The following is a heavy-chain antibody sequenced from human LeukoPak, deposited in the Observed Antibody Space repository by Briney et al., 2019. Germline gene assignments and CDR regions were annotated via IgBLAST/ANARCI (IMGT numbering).Heavy chain of an antibody. CDR2: ISSNGGST. CDR1: GFTFSSYA. D-gene: IGHD5-18*01. J-gene: IGHJ4*02. V-gene: IGHV3-64*01. Sequence: RGGSLRLSCAASGFTFSSYAMHWVRQAPGRGLEYVSTISSNGGSTYYANSVKGRFTISRDTSKNTLYLQMGSLRAGDMAVYYCARGATATALNFDYWGQGTLVTVSS. CDR3: ARGATATALNFDY.